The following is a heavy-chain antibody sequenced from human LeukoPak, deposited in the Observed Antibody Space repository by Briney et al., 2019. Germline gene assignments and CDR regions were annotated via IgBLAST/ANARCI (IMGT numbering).Heavy chain of an antibody. J-gene: IGHJ4*02. Sequence: PGGSLRLSCAASGFTFSSYGMHRVRQAPGKGLEWVAVIWNDGSNKYYVDSVKGRFTISRDNSKSTLYLQMNSLRAEDTAVYYCARSSGYSYGNLDYWGQGTLVTVSS. CDR3: ARSSGYSYGNLDY. CDR1: GFTFSSYG. CDR2: IWNDGSNK. V-gene: IGHV3-33*01. D-gene: IGHD5-18*01.